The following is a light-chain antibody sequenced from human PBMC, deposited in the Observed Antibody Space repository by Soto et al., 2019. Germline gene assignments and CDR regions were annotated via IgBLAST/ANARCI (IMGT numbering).Light chain of an antibody. CDR3: QQFGDSLIT. CDR2: GAS. Sequence: EIVLTQSPGTLSLSPGERATLSCRASQSVSSNLAWYQQKPGQAPRLLIYGASTRATVIPARFDGSGSGTEFTLTISRLEPEDFAVYYCQQFGDSLITFGQGTRLEI. V-gene: IGKV3-20*01. J-gene: IGKJ5*01. CDR1: QSVSSN.